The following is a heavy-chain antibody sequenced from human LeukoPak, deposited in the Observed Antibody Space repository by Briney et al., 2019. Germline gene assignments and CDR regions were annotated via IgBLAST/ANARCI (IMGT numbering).Heavy chain of an antibody. J-gene: IGHJ4*02. CDR3: ARGIVAVGNLDY. CDR2: ISSSGSII. D-gene: IGHD6-13*01. V-gene: IGHV3-48*04. Sequence: GGSLRLSCAASGFTFSSYTMNWVRQAPGKGLEWVSYISSSGSIIYYADSVKGRFTISRDNAKNSLYLQMNSLRAEDTAVYYCARGIVAVGNLDYWGQGTLVTVSS. CDR1: GFTFSSYT.